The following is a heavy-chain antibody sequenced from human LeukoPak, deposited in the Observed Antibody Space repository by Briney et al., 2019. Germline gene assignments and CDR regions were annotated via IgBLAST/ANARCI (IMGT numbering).Heavy chain of an antibody. D-gene: IGHD2-2*01. J-gene: IGHJ5*02. V-gene: IGHV3-21*01. CDR3: ARCSSTTCYPGWSYRFDP. CDR1: GFTFSSYS. Sequence: GGSLRFSCAASGFTFSSYSMNWDRQAPGKGLEWVSSISSSSNYIYYADSVKGRFTISRDNAKNSLYLQMNSLRAEDTAVYYCARCSSTTCYPGWSYRFDPWGQGTLVTVSS. CDR2: ISSSSNYI.